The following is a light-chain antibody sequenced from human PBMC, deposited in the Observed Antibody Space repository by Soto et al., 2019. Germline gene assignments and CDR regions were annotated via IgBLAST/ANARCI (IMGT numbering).Light chain of an antibody. CDR2: DNN. Sequence: QSVLTQPPSVSGAPGQRVTISCTGSSSNIGAGYGVYWYQQLPGTAPKLLIYDNNNRPSGVPDRFSGSRSGTSASLAITGLQAEDEADYYCQSYEGSRGGSVVFGGGTKLTVL. CDR3: QSYEGSRGGSVV. CDR1: SSNIGAGYG. V-gene: IGLV1-40*01. J-gene: IGLJ2*01.